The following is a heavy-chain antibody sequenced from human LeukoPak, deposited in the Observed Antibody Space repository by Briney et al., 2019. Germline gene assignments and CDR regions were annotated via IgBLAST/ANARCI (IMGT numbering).Heavy chain of an antibody. V-gene: IGHV3-23*01. CDR1: GFTFSGYA. D-gene: IGHD3-10*01. CDR3: AKAVVQGVVRYYFDY. Sequence: GGSLRLSCAASGFTFSGYAMSWVRQAPGKGLEWVSAISGSGGSTYYADSVKGRFTISRDNSKNTLYLQMNSLRAEDTAVYYCAKAVVQGVVRYYFDYWGQGTLVTVSS. CDR2: ISGSGGST. J-gene: IGHJ4*02.